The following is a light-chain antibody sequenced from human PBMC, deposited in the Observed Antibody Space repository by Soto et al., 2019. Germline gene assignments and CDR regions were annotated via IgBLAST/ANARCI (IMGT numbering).Light chain of an antibody. CDR1: SSDVGGYNY. J-gene: IGLJ2*01. CDR2: DVS. CDR3: CSYAGSYTWV. V-gene: IGLV2-11*01. Sequence: QSALTQPRSVSGSPXXXXTISCTGTSSDVGGYNYVSWYQQHPGKAPKLMIYDVSKRPSGVPDRFSGSKSGNTASLTISGLQAEDEADYYCCSYAGSYTWVFGGGTKLTVL.